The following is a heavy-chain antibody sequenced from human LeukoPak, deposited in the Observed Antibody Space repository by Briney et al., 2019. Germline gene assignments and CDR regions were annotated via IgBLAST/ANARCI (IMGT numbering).Heavy chain of an antibody. J-gene: IGHJ4*02. D-gene: IGHD3-3*01. Sequence: PGGSLRLSCAASGFAFSSYGMHWVRQAPGKGLEWVAVIWYDGSTKDYADSVKGRFTISRDNFKNTLYLQMNSLRGEDTAVYYCAKDNDDFWSGYFDYWGQGTLVTVSS. CDR1: GFAFSSYG. CDR2: IWYDGSTK. CDR3: AKDNDDFWSGYFDY. V-gene: IGHV3-33*06.